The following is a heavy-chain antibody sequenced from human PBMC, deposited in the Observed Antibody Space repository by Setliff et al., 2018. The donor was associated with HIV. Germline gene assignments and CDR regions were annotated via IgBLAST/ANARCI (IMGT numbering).Heavy chain of an antibody. CDR1: GGSLSGYS. CDR2: ISHSERS. CDR3: ARGRMAAAATIFYYMDV. V-gene: IGHV4-34*01. D-gene: IGHD6-13*01. Sequence: SETLSLTCALYGGSLSGYSWTWIRQSPGKGLEWIGGISHSERSNYNPSLRSRVTISLDTSKNQFSLNLRSVTAADTAVYYCARGRMAAAATIFYYMDVWG. J-gene: IGHJ6*03.